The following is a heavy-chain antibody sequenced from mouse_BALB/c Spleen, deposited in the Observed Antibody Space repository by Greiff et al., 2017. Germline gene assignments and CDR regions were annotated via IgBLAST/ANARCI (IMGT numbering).Heavy chain of an antibody. J-gene: IGHJ3*01. Sequence: EVHLVESGGGLVKPGGSLKLSCAASGFAFSSYDMSWVRQTPEKRLEWVAYISSGGGSTYYPDTVKGRFTISRDNAKNTLYLQMSSLKSEDTAMYYCARQDGYAWGFAYWGEGTLVTVSA. V-gene: IGHV5-12-1*01. CDR1: GFAFSSYD. CDR2: ISSGGGST. D-gene: IGHD2-2*01. CDR3: ARQDGYAWGFAY.